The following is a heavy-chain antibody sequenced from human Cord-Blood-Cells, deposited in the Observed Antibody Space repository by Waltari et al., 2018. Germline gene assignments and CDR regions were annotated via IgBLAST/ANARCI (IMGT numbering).Heavy chain of an antibody. D-gene: IGHD6-19*01. Sequence: EVQLVESGGGLVQPGGSLRLSCAASGFTFSSYWMHWVRQAPGKGLVWVSRISRDGSSTSYADSVKGRFTISRDNAKNTLYLQMNSLRAEDTAVYYCARDMSSGYYYGMDVWGQGTTVTVSS. CDR2: ISRDGSST. CDR1: GFTFSSYW. J-gene: IGHJ6*02. V-gene: IGHV3-74*01. CDR3: ARDMSSGYYYGMDV.